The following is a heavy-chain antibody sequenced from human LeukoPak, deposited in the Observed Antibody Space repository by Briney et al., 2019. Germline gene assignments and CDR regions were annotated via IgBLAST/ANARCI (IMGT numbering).Heavy chain of an antibody. J-gene: IGHJ3*02. D-gene: IGHD6-19*01. CDR3: ARTVAGRNDAFDI. V-gene: IGHV1-46*01. CDR2: INPSGGST. CDR1: GYTFTSYY. Sequence: ASVKVSCKASGYTFTSYYMHWVRQAPGQGLEWMGIINPSGGSTSYAQKFQGRVTMTRDMSTSTVYMELSSLRSEDTAVYYCARTVAGRNDAFDIWGQGTMATVSS.